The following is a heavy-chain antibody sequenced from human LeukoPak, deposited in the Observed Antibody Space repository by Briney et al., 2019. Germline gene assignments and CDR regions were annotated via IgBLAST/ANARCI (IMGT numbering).Heavy chain of an antibody. D-gene: IGHD4-23*01. CDR1: GFTVSSNY. CDR3: ARVIYGGYAFDI. V-gene: IGHV3-53*04. Sequence: GGSLRLSCAASGFTVSSNYMSWVRQAPGKGLEWVSVIYSDVSTYYADSVKGRFTISRHNSKNTLYLQMNSLRAEDTAVYYCARVIYGGYAFDIWGQGTMVTVSS. J-gene: IGHJ3*02. CDR2: IYSDVST.